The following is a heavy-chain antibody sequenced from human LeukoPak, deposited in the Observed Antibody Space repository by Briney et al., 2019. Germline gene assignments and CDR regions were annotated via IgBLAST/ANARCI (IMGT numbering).Heavy chain of an antibody. CDR3: ATNSIAVAGSVDY. CDR1: GFTFSSYG. D-gene: IGHD6-19*01. Sequence: GGSLRLSCAASGFTFSSYGMHWVRQAPGKGLEWVAVIWYDGSNKYYADSVKGRFTISRDNSKNTLYLQMNSLRAEDTAVYYCATNSIAVAGSVDYWGQGTLVTVSS. CDR2: IWYDGSNK. J-gene: IGHJ4*02. V-gene: IGHV3-33*01.